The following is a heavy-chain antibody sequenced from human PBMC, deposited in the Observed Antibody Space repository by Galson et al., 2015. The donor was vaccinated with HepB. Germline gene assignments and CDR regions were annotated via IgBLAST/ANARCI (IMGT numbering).Heavy chain of an antibody. CDR3: ARAQYCSSTTCYSANYYFDY. CDR1: GGSIRNSNW. Sequence: TLSLTCAVSGGSIRNSNWWTWVRQSPGKGLEWIGELYQSGDSNYNPSLKSRVTMSVDKTKNQFSLKLTSVTAADTAMYYCARAQYCSSTTCYSANYYFDYWGQGILVTVSS. J-gene: IGHJ4*02. CDR2: LYQSGDS. D-gene: IGHD2-2*02. V-gene: IGHV4-4*02.